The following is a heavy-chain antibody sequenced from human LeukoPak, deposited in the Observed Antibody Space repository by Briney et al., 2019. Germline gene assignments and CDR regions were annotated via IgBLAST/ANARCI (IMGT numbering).Heavy chain of an antibody. V-gene: IGHV3-30-3*01. CDR2: ISYDGSNK. Sequence: PGGSLRLSCAASGFTFSSYAMHWVRQAPGKGLEWVAVISYDGSNKYYADSVKGRFTISRDNSKNTLYLQMNSLRAEDTAVYYCARDSETTGYFDYWGQGTLVTVSS. CDR1: GFTFSSYA. J-gene: IGHJ4*03. CDR3: ARDSETTGYFDY. D-gene: IGHD4-17*01.